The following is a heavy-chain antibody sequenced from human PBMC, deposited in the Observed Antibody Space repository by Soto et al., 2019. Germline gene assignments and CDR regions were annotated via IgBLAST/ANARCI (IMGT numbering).Heavy chain of an antibody. CDR1: GYSFTSHW. D-gene: IGHD2-2*01. Sequence: PGESLKISCNTSGYSFTSHWIAWVRQMPGKGLEWMGIIYPSDSDIRYRPSFQGRVTISVDKSISTAYLQWSSLKASDTATYYCARQDYSNYRGGMDVWGQGTTVTVSS. CDR3: ARQDYSNYRGGMDV. V-gene: IGHV5-51*01. CDR2: IYPSDSDI. J-gene: IGHJ6*02.